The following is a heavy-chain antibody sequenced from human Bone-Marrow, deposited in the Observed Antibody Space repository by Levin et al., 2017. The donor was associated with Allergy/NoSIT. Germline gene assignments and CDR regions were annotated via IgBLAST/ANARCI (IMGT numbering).Heavy chain of an antibody. D-gene: IGHD1-1*01. V-gene: IGHV3-53*01. CDR3: ASNEDYDY. CDR1: GFTVGNNY. J-gene: IGHJ4*02. Sequence: GESLKISCAVSGFTVGNNYMSWVRQAPGKGPEWIAVIYSVGSTVYADSVKGRFTISRDKSKNTLYLQMDSLRAEDTAVYYCASNEDYDYWGQGTLVIVSS. CDR2: IYSVGST.